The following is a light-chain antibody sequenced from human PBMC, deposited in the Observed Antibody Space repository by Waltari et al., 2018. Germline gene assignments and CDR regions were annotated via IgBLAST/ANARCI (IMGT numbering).Light chain of an antibody. Sequence: DIQMTQSPSSLSASVGARVTITCRASQSISSYLNWYQQKPGKAPKLLIYAASSLQSGVTSRFSGSGSGTDFTLTISSLQPEDFATYYCQQSYSTPPLTFGGGTKVEIK. V-gene: IGKV1-39*01. CDR1: QSISSY. CDR2: AAS. J-gene: IGKJ4*01. CDR3: QQSYSTPPLT.